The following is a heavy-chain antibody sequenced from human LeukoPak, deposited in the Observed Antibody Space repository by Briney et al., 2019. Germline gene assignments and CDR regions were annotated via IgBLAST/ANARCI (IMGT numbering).Heavy chain of an antibody. CDR3: ARQGAIGSPFDY. J-gene: IGHJ4*02. Sequence: SETLSLTCTVSGGSISSYYWSWIRQPPGKGLEWLGYIYYSGSTNYNPSLKSRVTISVDTSKNQFSLKLSSVTAADTAVYYCARQGAIGSPFDYWGQGTLVTVSS. CDR2: IYYSGST. V-gene: IGHV4-59*08. CDR1: GGSISSYY. D-gene: IGHD2-15*01.